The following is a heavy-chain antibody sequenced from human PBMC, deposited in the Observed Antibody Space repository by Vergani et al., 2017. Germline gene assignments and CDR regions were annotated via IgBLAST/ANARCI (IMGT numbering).Heavy chain of an antibody. CDR2: IYYSGST. CDR3: ARDLRYDFWSGYIDY. CDR1: GGSISSGDYY. D-gene: IGHD3-3*01. Sequence: QVQLQESGPGLVKPSQTLSLTCTVSGGSISSGDYYWSWIRQPPGKGLEWIGYIYYSGSTYYNPSLKSRVTIPVDTSKNQFSLKLSSVTAAGTAVYYCARDLRYDFWSGYIDYWGQGTLVTVSS. J-gene: IGHJ4*02. V-gene: IGHV4-30-4*01.